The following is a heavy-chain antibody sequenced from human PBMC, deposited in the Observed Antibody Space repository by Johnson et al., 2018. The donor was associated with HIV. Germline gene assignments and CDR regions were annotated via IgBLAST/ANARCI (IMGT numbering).Heavy chain of an antibody. CDR2: ISHDGSNK. D-gene: IGHD7-27*01. J-gene: IGHJ3*02. V-gene: IGHV3-30*18. CDR1: GFIFNTYG. Sequence: QVQLVESGGGGGVVQPGRSLRLSCAASGFIFNTYGMHWVRQAPGKGLEWVAVISHDGSNKYYVDSVQGRFTISRENSKKTLYLEMNRLRTEDTAVYYCAKDRNWGASGAFDIWGQGTMVTVSS. CDR3: AKDRNWGASGAFDI.